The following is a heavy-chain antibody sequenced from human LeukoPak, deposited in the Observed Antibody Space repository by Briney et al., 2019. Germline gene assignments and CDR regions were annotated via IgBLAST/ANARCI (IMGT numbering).Heavy chain of an antibody. J-gene: IGHJ1*01. CDR2: ISGSGGST. CDR3: ARSYYDSTGYYLAEYFQH. Sequence: GGSLRLSCAASGFTFSSYSMNWVRQAPGKGLEWVSGISGSGGSTHHADSVKGRFSISRDKSKNTLYLQMNSLRPEDTAIYYCARSYYDSTGYYLAEYFQHWGQGTLVTVSS. D-gene: IGHD3-22*01. V-gene: IGHV3-NL1*01. CDR1: GFTFSSYS.